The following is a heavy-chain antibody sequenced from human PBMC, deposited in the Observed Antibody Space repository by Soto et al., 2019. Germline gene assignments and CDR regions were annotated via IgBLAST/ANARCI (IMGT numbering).Heavy chain of an antibody. CDR1: GFTFDDYA. CDR3: AQDKLAVEGLADC. D-gene: IGHD6-19*01. J-gene: IGHJ4*02. CDR2: ISWNSGSI. Sequence: EVHLVESGGGLVQPGRSLRLSCAASGFTFDDYAMHWVRQAPGKGLEWVSGISWNSGSIGYADSVKGRFTVSRDNAKNSLYLQMNSLRDEDTAFYYYAQDKLAVEGLADCWGQGTLVTVSS. V-gene: IGHV3-9*01.